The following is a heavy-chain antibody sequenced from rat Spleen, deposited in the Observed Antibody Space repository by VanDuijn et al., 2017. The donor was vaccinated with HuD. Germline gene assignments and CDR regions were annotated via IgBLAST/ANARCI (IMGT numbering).Heavy chain of an antibody. CDR2: ISSGGDKI. CDR3: ARHGGLRNWFAY. J-gene: IGHJ3*01. CDR1: GSTFSNYD. Sequence: EVQLVESGGDLVQPGRSLKISCAASGSTFSNYDMAWVRQAPTKGLEWIASISSGGDKIYYRGSVKGRFTISRDDAKNTQYLQMDSLKSEDTATYYCARHGGLRNWFAYWGQGTLVTVSS. V-gene: IGHV5S13*01. D-gene: IGHD1-11*01.